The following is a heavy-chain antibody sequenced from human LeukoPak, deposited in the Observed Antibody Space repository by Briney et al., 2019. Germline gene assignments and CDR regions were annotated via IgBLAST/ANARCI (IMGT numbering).Heavy chain of an antibody. Sequence: GGSLRLSCAASGFTVSSGYMSWVRQAPGRGLEWVSIIYSGGSTYYADSVKGRFTISRDNSKNTLYLQMNSLRGEDTAVYYCASAGNKKYYFDSWGQGTLVTVSS. CDR2: IYSGGST. V-gene: IGHV3-66*01. D-gene: IGHD4-23*01. CDR1: GFTVSSGY. J-gene: IGHJ4*02. CDR3: ASAGNKKYYFDS.